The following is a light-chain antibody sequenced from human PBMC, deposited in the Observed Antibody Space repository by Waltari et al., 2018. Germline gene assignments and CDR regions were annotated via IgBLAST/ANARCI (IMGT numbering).Light chain of an antibody. J-gene: IGKJ4*01. CDR1: QSINSW. CDR3: QQTYDTPLT. Sequence: DIQMTQSPSTLSASVGDRVTITCRASQSINSWLAWYQHKPGEAPKLLIYKASSLESGVPSRFSGSGSGTDFTLTITNLQPEDFGIYYCQQTYDTPLTFGAGTKVQLK. CDR2: KAS. V-gene: IGKV1-5*03.